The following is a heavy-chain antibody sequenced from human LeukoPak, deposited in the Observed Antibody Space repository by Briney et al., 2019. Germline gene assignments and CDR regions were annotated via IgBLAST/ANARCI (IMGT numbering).Heavy chain of an antibody. CDR1: GYTLTELS. CDR3: ATIIAAAGTFDY. D-gene: IGHD6-13*01. CDR2: FDPEDGET. Sequence: ASVKVSCKVSGYTLTELSMHWVRQAPGKGLEWMGGFDPEDGETIYAQKFQGRVTMTEDTSTDTAYMQLSSLRSEDTAVYYCATIIAAAGTFDYCGQGTLVTVSS. J-gene: IGHJ4*02. V-gene: IGHV1-24*01.